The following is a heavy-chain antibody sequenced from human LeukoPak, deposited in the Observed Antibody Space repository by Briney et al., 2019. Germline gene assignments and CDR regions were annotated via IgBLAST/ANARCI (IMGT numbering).Heavy chain of an antibody. V-gene: IGHV3-23*01. J-gene: IGHJ4*02. CDR1: GFTFSSYA. D-gene: IGHD2-2*01. CDR3: AKEFSSVPAARFDY. Sequence: GRSLRLSCAASGFTFSSYAMHWVRQAPGKGLEWVSAISGSGGSTYCADSVKGRFTISRDNSKNTLYLQMNSLRAEDTAVYYCAKEFSSVPAARFDYWGQGTLVTVSS. CDR2: ISGSGGST.